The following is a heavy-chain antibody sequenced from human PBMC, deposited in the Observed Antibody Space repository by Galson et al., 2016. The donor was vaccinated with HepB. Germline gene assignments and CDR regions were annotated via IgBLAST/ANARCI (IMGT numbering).Heavy chain of an antibody. J-gene: IGHJ6*02. D-gene: IGHD2-21*02. CDR3: AKGGDCGGDCYLHYYYYGMDV. Sequence: SLRLSCAASGFTFSTYGMHWVRQAPGKGLEWVAVISYAGSSKYYADSVKGRFTISRDNSKNTLYLQMNSLRAEDTGVYFWAKGGDCGGDCYLHYYYYGMDVWGQGTTVTVSS. V-gene: IGHV3-30*18. CDR1: GFTFSTYG. CDR2: ISYAGSSK.